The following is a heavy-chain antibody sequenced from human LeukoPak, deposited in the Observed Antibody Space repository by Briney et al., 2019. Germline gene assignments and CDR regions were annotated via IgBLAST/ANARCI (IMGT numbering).Heavy chain of an antibody. V-gene: IGHV3-7*01. CDR2: IKQDGSEK. D-gene: IGHD6-6*01. J-gene: IGHJ4*02. Sequence: PGGSLRLSCAASGFTFSDYWMTWVRQAPGKGPEWVANIKQDGSEKYYVDSVRGRFTISRDNAKNPLFLQMNSLRVEDTAVYYCARRGGSSSRRSPIDYWGQGTLVTVSS. CDR1: GFTFSDYW. CDR3: ARRGGSSSRRSPIDY.